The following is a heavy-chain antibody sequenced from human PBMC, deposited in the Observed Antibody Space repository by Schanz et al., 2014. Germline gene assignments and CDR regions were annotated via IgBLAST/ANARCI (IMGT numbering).Heavy chain of an antibody. J-gene: IGHJ4*02. V-gene: IGHV3-48*01. CDR2: ITYNGGTI. CDR3: ARDRRNADLDY. Sequence: VHLMESGGGVVQPGRSLRLSCAASGFTFSGNAMHWVRQAPGKGLEWISYITYNGGTIYYADSVKGRFTISRDNAKNSLYLEMNSLRAEDTALYYCARDRRNADLDYWGQGTLVTGSS. D-gene: IGHD1-1*01. CDR1: GFTFSGNA.